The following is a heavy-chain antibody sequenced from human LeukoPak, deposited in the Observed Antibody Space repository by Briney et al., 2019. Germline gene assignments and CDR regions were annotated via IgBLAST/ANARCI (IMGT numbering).Heavy chain of an antibody. V-gene: IGHV3-7*04. Sequence: GGSLRLSCVASGFPFSSYWMAWVRQAPGKGLEWAANIKQDGSKKSYVDSVKGRFTISRDNAKNSLYLQMNSLRAEDTAIYYCTRVGYIDEGIDYWGQGTLVTVSS. CDR2: IKQDGSKK. D-gene: IGHD5-24*01. CDR1: GFPFSSYW. CDR3: TRVGYIDEGIDY. J-gene: IGHJ4*02.